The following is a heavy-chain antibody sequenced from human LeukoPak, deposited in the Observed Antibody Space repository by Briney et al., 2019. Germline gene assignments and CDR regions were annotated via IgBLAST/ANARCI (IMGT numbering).Heavy chain of an antibody. CDR2: IYYSGST. Sequence: SETLSLTCTVSGGSISSYYWSWIRQPPGEGLEWIGYIYYSGSTNYNPSLKSRVTISVDTSKNQFSLKLSSVTAADTAVYYCARGSSMVRGDIDYWGQGTLVTVSS. V-gene: IGHV4-59*01. CDR1: GGSISSYY. CDR3: ARGSSMVRGDIDY. D-gene: IGHD3-10*01. J-gene: IGHJ4*02.